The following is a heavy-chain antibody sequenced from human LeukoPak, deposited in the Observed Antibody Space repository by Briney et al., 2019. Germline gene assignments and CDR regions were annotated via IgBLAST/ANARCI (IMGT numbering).Heavy chain of an antibody. J-gene: IGHJ5*02. CDR1: GFTLTSYG. Sequence: GSVNVSCKASGFTLTSYGISWVRPAPGQGLEWVGWISAYKGNTNYAQKLQGRVTMTTDTSTSTAYMELRSLRCDDTAVYYWARDQGASSIAVAGISGWFDPWGQGTLVTVSS. CDR2: ISAYKGNT. CDR3: ARDQGASSIAVAGISGWFDP. V-gene: IGHV1-18*01. D-gene: IGHD6-19*01.